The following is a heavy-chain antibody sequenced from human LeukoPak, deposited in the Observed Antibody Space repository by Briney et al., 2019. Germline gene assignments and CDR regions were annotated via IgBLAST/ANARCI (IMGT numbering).Heavy chain of an antibody. CDR2: IDHTGST. D-gene: IGHD3-9*01. V-gene: IGHV4-59*01. J-gene: IGHJ5*02. CDR1: NDSITIYY. CDR3: ARDKGILTGYYTNWFDP. Sequence: SETLSLTCTVSNDSITIYYWTWIRQPPGKGLEWVGYIDHTGSTNYNPSLNSRVTISRDTSKNHFSLKLSSVTAADTAVYYCARDKGILTGYYTNWFDPWGQGTLVTVSS.